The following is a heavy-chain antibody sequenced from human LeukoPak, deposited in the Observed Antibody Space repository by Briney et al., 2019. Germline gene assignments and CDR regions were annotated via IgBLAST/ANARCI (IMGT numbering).Heavy chain of an antibody. CDR2: INSDGSST. Sequence: PGGSLRLSCAASRFTFSSDRMHWVRQAPGKGLVWVSRINSDGSSTTYADSVKGRFTISRDNARNTLYLQVNSLRAEDTAVYYCARALGSPLDYWGQGTLVTVSS. V-gene: IGHV3-74*01. D-gene: IGHD1-26*01. J-gene: IGHJ4*02. CDR3: ARALGSPLDY. CDR1: RFTFSSDR.